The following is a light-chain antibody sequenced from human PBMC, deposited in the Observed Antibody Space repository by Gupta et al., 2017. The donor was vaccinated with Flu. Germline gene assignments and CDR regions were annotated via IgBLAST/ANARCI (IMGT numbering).Light chain of an antibody. Sequence: SYELTQPPSLSLSPGPTARITCPGDALPKQYAYWYQQKPGQAPVLVIYKDSERPSGIPERFSGSSSGTTVTLTISGVQAEEEADYYCQSADSSGTAWVFGGGTKLTVL. CDR3: QSADSSGTAWV. CDR1: ALPKQY. J-gene: IGLJ3*02. V-gene: IGLV3-25*02. CDR2: KDS.